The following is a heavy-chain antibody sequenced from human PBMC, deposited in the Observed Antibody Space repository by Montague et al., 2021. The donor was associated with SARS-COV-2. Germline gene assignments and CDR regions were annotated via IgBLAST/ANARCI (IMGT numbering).Heavy chain of an antibody. CDR3: ARHGCSSGRHRWGFDP. D-gene: IGHD6-19*01. Sequence: SETLSLTCTVSGGAMSSYYWSWIRQPPGKGLEWIGYISYSGSTNYNPSLSSRVTISVDTSKNQFSLKLSSVTAADTAAYYCARHGCSSGRHRWGFDPWGQGTLVTVSS. V-gene: IGHV4-59*08. CDR1: GGAMSSYY. J-gene: IGHJ5*02. CDR2: ISYSGST.